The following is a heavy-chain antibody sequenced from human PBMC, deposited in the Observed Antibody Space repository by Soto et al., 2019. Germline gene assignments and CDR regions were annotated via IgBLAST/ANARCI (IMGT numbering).Heavy chain of an antibody. CDR3: ARVGDWQQLVRYSRDGDYYFDY. D-gene: IGHD6-13*01. J-gene: IGHJ4*02. CDR1: GGSISSYY. Sequence: SETLSLTCTVSGGSISSYYWSWIRQPPGKGLEWIGYIYYSGSTNYNPSLKSRVTISVDTSKNQFSLKLSSVTAADTAMYYCARVGDWQQLVRYSRDGDYYFDYWGQGTLVTVSS. CDR2: IYYSGST. V-gene: IGHV4-59*01.